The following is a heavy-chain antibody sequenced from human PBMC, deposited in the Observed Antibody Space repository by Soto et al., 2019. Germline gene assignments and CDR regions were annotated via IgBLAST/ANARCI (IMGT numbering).Heavy chain of an antibody. CDR1: GYTFTSYG. V-gene: IGHV1-18*03. J-gene: IGHJ5*02. Sequence: QVQLVQSGAEVKKPGASVKVSCKASGYTFTSYGISWVRQAPGQGLEWMGWISAYNGNTNYAQKLQGRVTMTTDTPTGTAYMELRSLRSDDMAVYYCARVGYCSGGSCYPRGFDPWGQGTLVTVSS. CDR3: ARVGYCSGGSCYPRGFDP. CDR2: ISAYNGNT. D-gene: IGHD2-15*01.